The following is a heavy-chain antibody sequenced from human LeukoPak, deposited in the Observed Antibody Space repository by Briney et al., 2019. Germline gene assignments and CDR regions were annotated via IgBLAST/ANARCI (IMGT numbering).Heavy chain of an antibody. CDR3: ARGARVQFGEYYIDY. CDR2: IYYSGST. V-gene: IGHV4-59*01. Sequence: SETLSLTCTVSGGSISSYYWRWVRQPPGKGLEGIGYIYYSGSTNYNPSLKSRVTISVDTSKNQFSLKLSAVTAADPAVYYCARGARVQFGEYYIDYWAREPLVTVSS. D-gene: IGHD3-10*01. CDR1: GGSISSYY. J-gene: IGHJ4*02.